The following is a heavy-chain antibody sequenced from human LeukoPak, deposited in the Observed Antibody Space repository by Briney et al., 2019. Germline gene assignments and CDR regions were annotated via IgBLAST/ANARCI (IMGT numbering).Heavy chain of an antibody. CDR2: INSDGSST. J-gene: IGHJ5*02. CDR3: ARDSSSYPSP. CDR1: GFTFSSYA. D-gene: IGHD6-6*01. Sequence: GGSLRLSCAASGFTFSSYAMSWVRQAPGKGLVWVSRINSDGSSTSYADSVKGRFTISRDNAKNSLSLQMASLRGEDTAVYYCARDSSSYPSPWGQGTLVTVSS. V-gene: IGHV3-74*01.